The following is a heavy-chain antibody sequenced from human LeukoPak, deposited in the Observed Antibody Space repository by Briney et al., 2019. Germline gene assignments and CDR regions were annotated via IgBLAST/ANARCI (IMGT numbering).Heavy chain of an antibody. CDR1: VGSIRSDY. D-gene: IGHD2-21*01. J-gene: IGHJ4*02. CDR3: ARVRAIAGNVDYFDY. Sequence: SETLSLTCAVSVGSIRSDYWGSIRQPPGKGLEWIGYIYYSGSTNYNPSLKSRVIISVDTSKNQFSLKLSSVTAADTAVYCAARVRAIAGNVDYFDYWGQGTLVTVSS. CDR2: IYYSGST. V-gene: IGHV4-59*01.